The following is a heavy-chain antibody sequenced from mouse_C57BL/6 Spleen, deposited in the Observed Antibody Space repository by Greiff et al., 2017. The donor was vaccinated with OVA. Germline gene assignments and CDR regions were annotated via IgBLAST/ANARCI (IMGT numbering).Heavy chain of an antibody. CDR3: ARDFSTTVVATYDYAMDY. CDR2: IYPYNGVS. J-gene: IGHJ4*01. V-gene: IGHV1-31*01. D-gene: IGHD1-1*01. CDR1: GYSFTGYY. Sequence: EVKLQQSGPELVKPGASVKISCKASGYSFTGYYMHWVKQSHGNILDWIGYIYPYNGVSSYNQKFKGKATLTVDKSSSTAYMELRSLTSEDSAVYYCARDFSTTVVATYDYAMDYWGQGTSVTVSS.